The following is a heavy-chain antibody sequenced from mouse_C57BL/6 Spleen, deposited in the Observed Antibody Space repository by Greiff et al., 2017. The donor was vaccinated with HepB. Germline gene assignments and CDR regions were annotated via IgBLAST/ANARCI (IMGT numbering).Heavy chain of an antibody. CDR2: INPSNGGT. CDR1: GYTFTSYW. J-gene: IGHJ3*01. D-gene: IGHD2-1*01. Sequence: QVQLQQPGTELVKPGASVKLSCKASGYTFTSYWMHWVKQRPGQGLEWIGNINPSNGGTNYNEKFKSKATLTVDKSSSTAYMQLSSLTYEDSAVYYCAREKIYYGNSPLAYWGQGTLVTVSA. CDR3: AREKIYYGNSPLAY. V-gene: IGHV1-53*01.